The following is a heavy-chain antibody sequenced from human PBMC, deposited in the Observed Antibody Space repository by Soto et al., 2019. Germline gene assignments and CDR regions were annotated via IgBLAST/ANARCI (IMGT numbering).Heavy chain of an antibody. J-gene: IGHJ4*02. CDR1: GVSISNGDYY. CDR2: IHYSGSA. Sequence: SETLSLTCTVSGVSISNGDYYWNWIRQPPGKGLEWIGYIHYSGSAYYNPSLKSRLTLSVDTSKNQFSLKLSSVTAAGTAIYYCARENYGSGSFYKRIDYWGQGTLVTVSS. D-gene: IGHD3-10*01. CDR3: ARENYGSGSFYKRIDY. V-gene: IGHV4-30-4*01.